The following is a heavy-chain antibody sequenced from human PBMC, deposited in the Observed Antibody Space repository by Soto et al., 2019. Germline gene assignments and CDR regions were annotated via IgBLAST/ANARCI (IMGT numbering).Heavy chain of an antibody. V-gene: IGHV4-31*03. Sequence: PSETLSLTCTVSGGSISSGGYYWSWIRQHPGKGLEWIGYIYYSGSTYYNPSLKGRVTISVDRSKNQFFLKLSSVTAADTATYYCARIKESVASSFDYWGQGTLVTVSS. D-gene: IGHD3-10*01. CDR2: IYYSGST. CDR3: ARIKESVASSFDY. J-gene: IGHJ4*02. CDR1: GGSISSGGYY.